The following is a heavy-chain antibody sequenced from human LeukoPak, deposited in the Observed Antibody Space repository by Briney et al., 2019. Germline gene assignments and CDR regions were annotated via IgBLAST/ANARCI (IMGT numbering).Heavy chain of an antibody. V-gene: IGHV4-34*01. CDR3: ARGKIRAHYYYYYYMDV. CDR1: GGSFSGYY. CDR2: INHSGST. D-gene: IGHD3-10*01. J-gene: IGHJ6*03. Sequence: SETLSLTCAVYGGSFSGYYWSWIRQPPGKGLEWIGEINHSGSTNYNPSLKSRVTISVDTSKNQFSLKLSSVTAADTAVYYCARGKIRAHYYYYYYMDVWGKGTTVTVSS.